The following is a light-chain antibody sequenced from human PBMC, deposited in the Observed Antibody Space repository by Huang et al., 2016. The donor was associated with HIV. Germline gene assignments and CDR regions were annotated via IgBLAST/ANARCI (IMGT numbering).Light chain of an antibody. CDR3: HQYNNWLLS. J-gene: IGKJ4*01. Sequence: IVMTQSPATLSVSPGETVTLSCRANRSVSTNLAWYQQRHGQAHRLLIYGSSIRAPGIPARFSGSGSWTDFSLTISSLQSEDFALYYCHQYNNWLLSFGGGTRVDI. CDR1: RSVSTN. CDR2: GSS. V-gene: IGKV3-15*01.